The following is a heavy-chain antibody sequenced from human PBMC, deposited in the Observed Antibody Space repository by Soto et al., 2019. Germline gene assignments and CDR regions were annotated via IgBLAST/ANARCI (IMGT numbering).Heavy chain of an antibody. CDR1: GFTFSSYD. J-gene: IGHJ4*02. Sequence: QVQLVESAGGVIQPGRSLRLSCAASGFTFSSYDMHWVRQAPGKGLEWVAVIWYDGSKKYYADSVKGRFTISRDNSKNTLYLQMNSLRVEDTAVYYCARDPSYCSSTSCLQRYFDYWGQGTLVTVSS. D-gene: IGHD2-2*01. CDR2: IWYDGSKK. CDR3: ARDPSYCSSTSCLQRYFDY. V-gene: IGHV3-33*01.